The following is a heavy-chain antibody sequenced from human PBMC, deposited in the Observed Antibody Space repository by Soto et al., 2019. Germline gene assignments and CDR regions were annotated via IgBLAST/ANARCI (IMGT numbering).Heavy chain of an antibody. CDR2: IIPIFGTA. J-gene: IGHJ4*02. D-gene: IGHD2-15*01. CDR1: GGTFSSYA. V-gene: IGHV1-69*01. Sequence: QVQLVQSGAEVKKPGSSVKVSCKASGGTFSSYAISWVRQAPGHGLEWMGGIIPIFGTANYAQKFQGRVTITADESTSTAYMELSSLRSEDTAVYYCARRPGSGGGRTFHFDYWGQGTLVTVSS. CDR3: ARRPGSGGGRTFHFDY.